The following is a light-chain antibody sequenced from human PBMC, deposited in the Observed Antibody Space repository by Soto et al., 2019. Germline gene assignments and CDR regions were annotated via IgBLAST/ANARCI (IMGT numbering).Light chain of an antibody. CDR1: SSNIGAGYD. V-gene: IGLV1-40*01. Sequence: QTVVTQPPSVSGAPGQRVTISCTGTSSNIGAGYDVHWYQHLPGTAPKLLIYGNNDRPSGVPDRFSGSKSGTSASLAITGLQAEDEADYYCAAWDDSLSGWVFGGGTKLTVL. J-gene: IGLJ3*02. CDR3: AAWDDSLSGWV. CDR2: GNN.